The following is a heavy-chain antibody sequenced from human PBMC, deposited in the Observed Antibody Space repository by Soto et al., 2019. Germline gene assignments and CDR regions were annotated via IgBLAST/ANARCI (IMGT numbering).Heavy chain of an antibody. CDR3: TRSPSDYYYYYYMDV. V-gene: IGHV3-49*04. CDR1: GFTFGDYA. Sequence: GGSLRLSCTASGFTFGDYAMSWVRQAPGKGLEWVGFIRSKAYGGTTEYAASVKGRFTISRDDSKSIAYLQMNNLKTEDTAVYYCTRSPSDYYYYYYMDVWGKGTTVTVSS. J-gene: IGHJ6*03. CDR2: IRSKAYGGTT.